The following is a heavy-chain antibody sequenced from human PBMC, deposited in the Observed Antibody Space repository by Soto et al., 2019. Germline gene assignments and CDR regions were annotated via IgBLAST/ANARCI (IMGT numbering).Heavy chain of an antibody. CDR3: ARDLGYCGAGSCYAKWGS. D-gene: IGHD2-15*01. J-gene: IGHJ5*02. CDR2: IYHNGRT. CDR1: GYSISSGYY. V-gene: IGHV4-38-2*02. Sequence: SETLSLTCAVSGYSISSGYYWGWVRQPPGQGPEWIGTIYHNGRTYYNPSLNSRVTMSVDTSKNQFSLKLSSVTAADTAVYYCARDLGYCGAGSCYAKWGSWGQGTLVTVSS.